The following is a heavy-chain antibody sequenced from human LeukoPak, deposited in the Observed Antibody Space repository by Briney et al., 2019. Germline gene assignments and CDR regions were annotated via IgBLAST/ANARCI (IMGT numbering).Heavy chain of an antibody. CDR1: GYNFNNNW. CDR2: VYPGDSDT. CDR3: ARDYSSSSGGDY. V-gene: IGHV5-51*01. D-gene: IGHD6-6*01. Sequence: GESLQISCKGSGYNFNNNWIGWVRQMPGKGLEWMGIVYPGDSDTRYSPSFLGKVSISADKSITTAYLQWSSLEASDTAVYYCARDYSSSSGGDYWGQGTLVTVSS. J-gene: IGHJ4*02.